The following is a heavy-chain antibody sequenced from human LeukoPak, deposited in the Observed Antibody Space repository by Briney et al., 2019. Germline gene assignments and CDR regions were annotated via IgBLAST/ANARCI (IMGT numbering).Heavy chain of an antibody. CDR3: ATVNSRYHQLLYEPLVVFDP. CDR2: FDPEDGET. J-gene: IGHJ5*02. D-gene: IGHD2-2*02. Sequence: ASVKVSCKVSGYTLTELSMHWVRQAPGKGLEWMGGFDPEDGETIYAQKFQGRVTMTEDTPTDTAYMELSSLRSEDTAVYYCATVNSRYHQLLYEPLVVFDPWGQGTLVTVSS. V-gene: IGHV1-24*01. CDR1: GYTLTELS.